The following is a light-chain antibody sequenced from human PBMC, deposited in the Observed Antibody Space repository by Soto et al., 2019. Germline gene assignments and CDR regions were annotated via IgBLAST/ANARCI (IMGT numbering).Light chain of an antibody. CDR1: SSDVGGYNY. CDR3: NSFTSRHIYV. Sequence: QSALTQPASVSGSPGQSITISCTGTSSDVGGYNYVSWYQQHPGRAPKLIIYDVTNRPSGISNRFSGSKSGNTASLTISGLQTEDEADYYCNSFTSRHIYVFGTGTKVTVL. V-gene: IGLV2-14*03. J-gene: IGLJ1*01. CDR2: DVT.